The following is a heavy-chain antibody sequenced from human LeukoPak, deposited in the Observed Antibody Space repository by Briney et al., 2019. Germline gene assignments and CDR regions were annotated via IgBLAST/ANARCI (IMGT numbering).Heavy chain of an antibody. CDR3: ARVIGYDILTGYPKGDYYYYMDV. CDR1: GGSISSSSYY. Sequence: SETLSLTCTVSGGSISSSSYYWGWIRQPPGKGLEWIGSIYYSGSTNYNPSLKSRVTMSVDTSKNQFSLKLSSVTAADTAVYYCARVIGYDILTGYPKGDYYYYMDVWGKGTTVTISS. V-gene: IGHV4-39*07. J-gene: IGHJ6*03. CDR2: IYYSGST. D-gene: IGHD3-9*01.